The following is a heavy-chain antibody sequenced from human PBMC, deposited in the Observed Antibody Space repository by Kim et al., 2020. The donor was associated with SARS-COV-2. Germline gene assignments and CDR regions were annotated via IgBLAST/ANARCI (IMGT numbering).Heavy chain of an antibody. V-gene: IGHV1-8*01. J-gene: IGHJ5*02. D-gene: IGHD6-19*01. CDR1: GYSFTSHE. Sequence: SVKVSCKASGYSFTSHEINWVRQAPGQGLEWIGWMNPHNGDTGFAQKFQGRVTMTRDPSRGTAYMELSSLRSDDTAVYYCARDSSDWPLVGFDPWGQGTLVTVSS. CDR3: ARDSSDWPLVGFDP. CDR2: MNPHNGDT.